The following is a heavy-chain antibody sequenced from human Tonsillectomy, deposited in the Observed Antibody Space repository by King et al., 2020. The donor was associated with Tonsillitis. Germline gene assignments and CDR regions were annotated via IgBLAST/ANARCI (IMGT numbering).Heavy chain of an antibody. CDR1: GFTFSSYA. Sequence: VQLVESGVGLVQPGRSLRLSFAASGFTFSSYAMHWVRQAPGKGLEWVAVISYDGSNKYYADSVKGLFTISRDNSKNTLYLQMNSLRAEDTAVYYCARDGDPSVVVPAATLFDYWGQGTLVTVSS. CDR2: ISYDGSNK. J-gene: IGHJ4*02. CDR3: ARDGDPSVVVPAATLFDY. D-gene: IGHD2-2*01. V-gene: IGHV3-30*01.